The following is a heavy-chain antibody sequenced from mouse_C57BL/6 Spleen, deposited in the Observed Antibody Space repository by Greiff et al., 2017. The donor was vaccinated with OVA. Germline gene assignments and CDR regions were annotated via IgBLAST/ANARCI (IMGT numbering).Heavy chain of an antibody. CDR2: ISYSGST. CDR3: ARYGHYYGSSSHLDY. CDR1: GYSITSDY. J-gene: IGHJ2*01. D-gene: IGHD1-1*01. Sequence: EVQLQQSGPGLAKPSQTLSLTCSVTGYSITSDYWNWIRKFPGNKLEYMGYISYSGSTYYNPYLKSRISLTRDTSKNQYYLQLNSVTTEDTATYYCARYGHYYGSSSHLDYWGQGTTLTVSA. V-gene: IGHV3-8*01.